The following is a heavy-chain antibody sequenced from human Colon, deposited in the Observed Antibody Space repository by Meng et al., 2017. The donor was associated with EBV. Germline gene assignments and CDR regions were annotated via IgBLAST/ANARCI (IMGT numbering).Heavy chain of an antibody. D-gene: IGHD1-26*01. CDR2: LNHSGST. CDR1: GGSFSGNN. V-gene: IGHV4-34*01. J-gene: IGHJ4*02. CDR3: ARGPGGSYYLYYFDY. Sequence: QLQLNQWGAVRCRPSASLSLTCAVYGGSFSGNNWTWIRQPPEKGLESMGELNHSGSTNYTPSLKSRVTISVDTSKKQFSLKLSSVTAADTAVYYCARGPGGSYYLYYFDYWGQGTLVTASS.